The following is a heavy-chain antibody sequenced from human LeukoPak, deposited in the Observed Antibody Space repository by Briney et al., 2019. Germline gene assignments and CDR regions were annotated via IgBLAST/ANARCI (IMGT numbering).Heavy chain of an antibody. Sequence: SETLSLTCAVYGGSFSGYYWSWIRQPPGKGLEWIGEINHSGSTNYNPSLKSRVTISVDTSKNQFSLKLSSVTAADTAVYYCAEGRHYYDSSGYGYWGQGTLVTVSS. CDR1: GGSFSGYY. J-gene: IGHJ4*02. V-gene: IGHV4-34*01. CDR2: INHSGST. CDR3: AEGRHYYDSSGYGY. D-gene: IGHD3-22*01.